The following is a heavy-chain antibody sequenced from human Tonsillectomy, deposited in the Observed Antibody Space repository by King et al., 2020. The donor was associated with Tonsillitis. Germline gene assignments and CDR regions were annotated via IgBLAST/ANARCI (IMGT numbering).Heavy chain of an antibody. Sequence: VQLQQWGAGLLKPSETLSLTCVVYGGSFSGYYWSWIRQPPGKGLEWIGEINHSGSTNYNPSLKSRVTVSVDTSKNQFSLKLSSVTAADTAVYYCARGGRAAADFYWYFDLWGRGTLVTVSS. CDR1: GGSFSGYY. CDR3: ARGGRAAADFYWYFDL. CDR2: INHSGST. J-gene: IGHJ2*01. D-gene: IGHD6-13*01. V-gene: IGHV4-34*01.